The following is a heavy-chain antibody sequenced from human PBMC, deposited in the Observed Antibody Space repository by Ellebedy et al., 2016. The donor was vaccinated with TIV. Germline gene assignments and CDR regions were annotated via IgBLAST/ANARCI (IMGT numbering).Heavy chain of an antibody. J-gene: IGHJ4*02. D-gene: IGHD6-19*01. Sequence: PGGSLRLSCAASGFTVSNNYTSWVRQAPGKGLEWVSVISSCGNTYYADSVKGRFTISRDNSKNTRYLQMNSLRAEDTAVYYCGSRGGAVAGADPFEYWGQGTLVTVSS. CDR3: GSRGGAVAGADPFEY. V-gene: IGHV3-53*01. CDR1: GFTVSNNY. CDR2: ISSCGNT.